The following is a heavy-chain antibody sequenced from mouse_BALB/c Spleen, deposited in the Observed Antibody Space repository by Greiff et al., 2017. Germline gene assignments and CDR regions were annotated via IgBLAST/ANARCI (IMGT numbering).Heavy chain of an antibody. CDR2: ISYSGST. Sequence: EVMLVESGPGLVKPSQSLSLTCTVTGYSITSDYAWNWIRQFPGNKLEWMGYISYSGSTSYNPSLKSRISINRDTSKNQFFLQLNSVTTEDTATYYCASSYYYGSPSWFAYWGQGTLVTVSA. CDR1: GYSITSDYA. V-gene: IGHV3-2*02. CDR3: ASSYYYGSPSWFAY. D-gene: IGHD1-1*01. J-gene: IGHJ3*01.